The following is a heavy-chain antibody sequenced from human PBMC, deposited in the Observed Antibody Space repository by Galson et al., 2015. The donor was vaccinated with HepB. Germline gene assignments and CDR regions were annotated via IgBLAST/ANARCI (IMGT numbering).Heavy chain of an antibody. J-gene: IGHJ6*03. CDR1: GGTFSSYA. Sequence: SVKVSCKASGGTFSSYAISWVRQAPGQGLEWMGGIIPIFGTANYAQKFQGRVTITADESTSTAYMELSSLRSEDTAVYYCARSPLDWGSSYYYYYMDVWGKGTTVTVSS. V-gene: IGHV1-69*13. CDR2: IIPIFGTA. CDR3: ARSPLDWGSSYYYYYMDV. D-gene: IGHD7-27*01.